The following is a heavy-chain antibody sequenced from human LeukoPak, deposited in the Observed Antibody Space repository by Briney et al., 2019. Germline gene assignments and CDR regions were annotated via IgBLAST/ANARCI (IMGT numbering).Heavy chain of an antibody. Sequence: SETLSLTCTVSGGSISSYYWSWIRQPPGKGLEWIGRIYTSGSTNYNPSLKSRVTMSVDTSKNQFSLKLSSVTAADTAVYYCARAGYCSGGSCYHDAFDIWGQGTMVTVSS. J-gene: IGHJ3*02. CDR1: GGSISSYY. CDR3: ARAGYCSGGSCYHDAFDI. D-gene: IGHD2-15*01. V-gene: IGHV4-4*07. CDR2: IYTSGST.